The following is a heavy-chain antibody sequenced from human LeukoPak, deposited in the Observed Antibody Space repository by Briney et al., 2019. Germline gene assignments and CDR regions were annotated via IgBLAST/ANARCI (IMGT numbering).Heavy chain of an antibody. CDR1: GYTFTSYG. D-gene: IGHD1-26*01. Sequence: ASVKVSYKASGYTFTSYGISWVRQAPGQGLEWMGWISAYNGNTNYAQKLQGRVTMTTDTSTSTAYMELRSLRSDDTAVYYCARGVVGATANDAFDIWGQGTMVTVSS. CDR2: ISAYNGNT. CDR3: ARGVVGATANDAFDI. V-gene: IGHV1-18*01. J-gene: IGHJ3*02.